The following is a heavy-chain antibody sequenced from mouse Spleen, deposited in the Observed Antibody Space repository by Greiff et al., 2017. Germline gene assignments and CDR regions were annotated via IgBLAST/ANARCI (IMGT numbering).Heavy chain of an antibody. V-gene: IGHV1-50*01. Sequence: QVQLQQPGAELVKPGASVKLSCKASGYTFTSYWMQWVKQRPGQGLEWIGEIDPSDSYTNYNQKFKGKATLTVDTSSSTAYMQLSSLTSEDSAVYYCARNPLANPVDYWGQGTTLTVSS. D-gene: IGHD1-1*01. CDR3: ARNPLANPVDY. CDR1: GYTFTSYW. CDR2: IDPSDSYT. J-gene: IGHJ2*01.